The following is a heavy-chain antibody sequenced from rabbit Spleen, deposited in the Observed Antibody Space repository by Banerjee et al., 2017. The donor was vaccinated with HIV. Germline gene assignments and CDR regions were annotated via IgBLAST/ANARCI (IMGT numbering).Heavy chain of an antibody. CDR1: GFDFSSYYM. CDR2: MSTGSRGST. CDR3: ARNRDDYGDAFDL. J-gene: IGHJ4*01. V-gene: IGHV1S45*01. D-gene: IGHD2-1*01. Sequence: EQLKESGGGLVQPGGSLKLSCKGSGFDFSSYYMSWVRQAPGKGLEWIACMSTGSRGSTYYASWVNGRFTISKTSSTTVTLQLTSLTAADTATYFCARNRDDYGDAFDLWGPGTLVTVS.